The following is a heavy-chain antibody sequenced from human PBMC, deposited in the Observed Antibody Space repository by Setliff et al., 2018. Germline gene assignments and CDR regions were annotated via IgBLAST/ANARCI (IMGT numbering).Heavy chain of an antibody. CDR2: IYYSGST. Sequence: ETLSLTCTVSGGSISSYYWSWIRQPPGKGLEWIGSIYYSGSTYYNPSLKSRVTISVDTSKNQFSLKLSSVTAAGTAVYYCARGYSGYDYLKPFDYWGQGTLVTVSS. D-gene: IGHD5-12*01. CDR1: GGSISSYY. J-gene: IGHJ4*02. CDR3: ARGYSGYDYLKPFDY. V-gene: IGHV4-39*01.